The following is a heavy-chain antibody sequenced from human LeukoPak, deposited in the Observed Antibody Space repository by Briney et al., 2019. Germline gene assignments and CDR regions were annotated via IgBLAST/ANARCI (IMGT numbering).Heavy chain of an antibody. J-gene: IGHJ4*02. CDR1: GGSISSYY. Sequence: NTSETLSLTCTVSGGSISSYYWSWIRQPPGKGLEWIGYIYYSGSTNYNLSLKSRVTISVDTPKNQFSLKLSSVTAADTAVYYCARAGRSSGGGDYWGQGTLVTVSS. V-gene: IGHV4-59*01. D-gene: IGHD6-19*01. CDR2: IYYSGST. CDR3: ARAGRSSGGGDY.